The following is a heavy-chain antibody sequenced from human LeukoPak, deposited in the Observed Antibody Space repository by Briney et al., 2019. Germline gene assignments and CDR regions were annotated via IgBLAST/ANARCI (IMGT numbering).Heavy chain of an antibody. Sequence: GGSLRLSCAASGFTFSSFEVNWVRQAPGKGLEWVSYISSSGSTIYYADSVKGRFTISRDNAKNSLYLQMNSLRAEDTAVYYCATDLWNAFDIWGQGTMVTVSS. CDR3: ATDLWNAFDI. V-gene: IGHV3-48*03. CDR2: ISSSGSTI. CDR1: GFTFSSFE. D-gene: IGHD3-10*01. J-gene: IGHJ3*02.